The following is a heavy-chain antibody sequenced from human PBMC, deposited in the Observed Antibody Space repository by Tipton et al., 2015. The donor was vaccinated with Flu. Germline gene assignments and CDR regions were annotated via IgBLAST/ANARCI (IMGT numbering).Heavy chain of an antibody. Sequence: QLVQSGAEVKKPGSSVRVSCKASGGTFTSYAFSWVRQAPGQGLEWLGRVIPILGSSNYAQKFQGRLTITADKSSSTAYMRLSGLTSEDTAMYYCARGKGDYGEDYWGQGTLVTVSS. CDR1: GGTFTSYA. CDR3: ARGKGDYGEDY. CDR2: VIPILGSS. J-gene: IGHJ4*02. V-gene: IGHV1-69*09. D-gene: IGHD4-17*01.